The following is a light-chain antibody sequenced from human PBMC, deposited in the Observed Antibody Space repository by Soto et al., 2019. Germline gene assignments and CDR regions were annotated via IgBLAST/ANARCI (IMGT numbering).Light chain of an antibody. V-gene: IGLV2-11*01. Sequence: QSALTQPRSVSGSPGQSVTISCTGTSSDVGVYNYVSWYQQHPGKAPQLVIYDVIKRPSGVPYRFSGSKSGNTASLTISGLQAEDEADYSCCSYAGSSLWVFGAGTKLTVL. J-gene: IGLJ3*02. CDR3: CSYAGSSLWV. CDR2: DVI. CDR1: SSDVGVYNY.